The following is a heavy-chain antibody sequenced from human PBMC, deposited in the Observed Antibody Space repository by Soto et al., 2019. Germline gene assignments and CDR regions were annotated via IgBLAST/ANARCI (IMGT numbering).Heavy chain of an antibody. D-gene: IGHD3-10*01. CDR3: ARGGRSSGSNWYFDL. CDR2: IWYDGSNK. V-gene: IGHV3-33*01. Sequence: QVQLVESGGGVVQPGRSLRLSCAASGFTLSSYGMHWVRQAQGKGLEWVAVIWYDGSNKYYADSVKGRFTISRDNSKNTLYLQMNSLRAEDTAVYYCARGGRSSGSNWYFDLWGRATLVTVSS. CDR1: GFTLSSYG. J-gene: IGHJ2*01.